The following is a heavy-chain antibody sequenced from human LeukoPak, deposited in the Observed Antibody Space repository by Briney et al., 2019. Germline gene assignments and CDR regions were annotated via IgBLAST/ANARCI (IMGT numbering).Heavy chain of an antibody. Sequence: PGGSLRLSCAASGFTFSSYEMNWVRQAPGKGLEWVSYISSSGSTIYYADSVKGRFTISRDNAKNSLYLQTNSLRAEDTAVYYCARDLWVRGDRYGMDVWGKGTTVTVSS. D-gene: IGHD3-10*01. J-gene: IGHJ6*04. V-gene: IGHV3-48*03. CDR1: GFTFSSYE. CDR3: ARDLWVRGDRYGMDV. CDR2: ISSSGSTI.